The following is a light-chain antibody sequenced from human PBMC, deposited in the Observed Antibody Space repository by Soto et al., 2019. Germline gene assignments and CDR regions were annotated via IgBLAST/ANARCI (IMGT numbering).Light chain of an antibody. CDR1: TSDVGAYNY. V-gene: IGLV2-14*03. CDR3: SSFTSSNTLV. CDR2: DVT. J-gene: IGLJ2*01. Sequence: QSVLTQPASVSGSPGQSITISCTGTTSDVGAYNYVSWYQQHPGNAPKLMIHDVTNRPSGVSNRFSGSKSGNTASLTISGLQAEDEGDYYCSSFTSSNTLVFGGGTQLTVL.